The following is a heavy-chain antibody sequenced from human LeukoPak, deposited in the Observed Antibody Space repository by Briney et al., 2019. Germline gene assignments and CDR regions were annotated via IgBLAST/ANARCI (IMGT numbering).Heavy chain of an antibody. J-gene: IGHJ4*02. Sequence: GGSLRLSCAASGFTFSSYGMSWVRQAPGKGLEWVSAISGSGGSTYYADSVKGRFTISRDNSKNTLYLQMNSLRAGDTAVYYCAGYYDSSGSQSFDYWGQGTLVTVSS. CDR2: ISGSGGST. V-gene: IGHV3-23*01. CDR3: AGYYDSSGSQSFDY. D-gene: IGHD3-22*01. CDR1: GFTFSSYG.